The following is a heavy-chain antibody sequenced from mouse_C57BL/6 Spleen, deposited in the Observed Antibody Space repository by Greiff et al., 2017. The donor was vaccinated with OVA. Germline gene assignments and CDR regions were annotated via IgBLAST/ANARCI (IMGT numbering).Heavy chain of an antibody. CDR2: IDPETGGT. D-gene: IGHD1-1*01. V-gene: IGHV1-15*01. CDR3: TRPIYYGSSPYWYFDV. J-gene: IGHJ1*03. Sequence: QVQLQLSGAELVWPGASVTLSCKASGYTFTDYEMHWVKQTPVHGLEWIGAIDPETGGTAYNQKFKGKAILTADKSSSTAYMELRSLTSEDSAVYYCTRPIYYGSSPYWYFDVWGTGTTVTVSS. CDR1: GYTFTDYE.